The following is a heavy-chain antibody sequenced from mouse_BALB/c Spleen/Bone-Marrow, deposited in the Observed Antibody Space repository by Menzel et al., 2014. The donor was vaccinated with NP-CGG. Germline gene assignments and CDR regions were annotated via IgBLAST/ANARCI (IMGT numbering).Heavy chain of an antibody. J-gene: IGHJ4*01. CDR1: GFDFSRYW. CDR2: INPGSSTI. Sequence: EVQGVESGGGLVQPGGSLNLSCAASGFDFSRYWMSWARQAPGKGQEWIGEINPGSSTINYTPSLKDKFIISRGNAKNTLYLQMSKVRSEDTALYYCARLAVWGAMDYWGQGTSVTVSS. D-gene: IGHD2-10*02. CDR3: ARLAVWGAMDY. V-gene: IGHV4-2*02.